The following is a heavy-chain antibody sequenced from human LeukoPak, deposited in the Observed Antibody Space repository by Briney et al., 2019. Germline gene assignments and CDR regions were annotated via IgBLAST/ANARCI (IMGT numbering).Heavy chain of an antibody. CDR2: IYTSGST. V-gene: IGHV4-4*07. CDR3: ARDSYDSSGYYYSYFDY. CDR1: GGSISSYY. J-gene: IGHJ4*02. Sequence: SETLSLTCTVSGGSISSYYWSWIRQPAGKGLEWKGRIYTSGSTNYNPSLKSRVTMSVDTSKNQFSLKLRSVTAADTAVYYCARDSYDSSGYYYSYFDYWAREPWSPSPQ. D-gene: IGHD3-22*01.